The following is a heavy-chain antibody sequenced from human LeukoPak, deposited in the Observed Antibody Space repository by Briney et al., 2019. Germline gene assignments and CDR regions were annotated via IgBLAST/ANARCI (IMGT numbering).Heavy chain of an antibody. CDR1: GFTFSNYA. V-gene: IGHV3-23*01. CDR3: AREYGDRQHYYHGMDV. Sequence: PGGSLRLSCAASGFTFSNYAMSWARQAPGKGLEWVSGISGTGDSTYYADSVKGRVTISRDTKNTLLMQMNNLRAEDTAVYYCAREYGDRQHYYHGMDVWGHGTTVTVSS. D-gene: IGHD4-17*01. J-gene: IGHJ6*02. CDR2: ISGTGDST.